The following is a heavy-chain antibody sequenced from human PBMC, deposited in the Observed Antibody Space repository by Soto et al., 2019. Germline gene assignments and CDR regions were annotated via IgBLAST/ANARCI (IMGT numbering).Heavy chain of an antibody. Sequence: SETLSLTCAVFGGSISSGGYSWSWIRQPPGKGLEWIGYIYHSGSTYYNPSLKSRVTISVDRSKNQFSLKLSSVTAADTAVYYCASARGAMVDYYYYYGMDVWGQGTTVTVSS. D-gene: IGHD5-18*01. CDR3: ASARGAMVDYYYYYGMDV. J-gene: IGHJ6*02. CDR1: GGSISSGGYS. V-gene: IGHV4-30-2*01. CDR2: IYHSGST.